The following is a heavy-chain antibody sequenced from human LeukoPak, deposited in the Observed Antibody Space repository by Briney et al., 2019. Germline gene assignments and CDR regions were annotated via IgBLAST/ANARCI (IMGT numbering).Heavy chain of an antibody. Sequence: GGSLRLSCAASGFTFSNSFMSWVRQAPGKGLEWVSVIYSGTNTYYADSVKGRFTISRDNSKNTLYLQMNSLRAEDTAVFYCTRGHADSSGSWYGRFDCWGQGTLVTVSS. V-gene: IGHV3-53*01. CDR1: GFTFSNSF. J-gene: IGHJ4*02. CDR2: IYSGTNT. D-gene: IGHD6-13*01. CDR3: TRGHADSSGSWYGRFDC.